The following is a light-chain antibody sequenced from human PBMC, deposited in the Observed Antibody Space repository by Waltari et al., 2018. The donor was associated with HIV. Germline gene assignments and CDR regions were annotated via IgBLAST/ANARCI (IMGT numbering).Light chain of an antibody. CDR3: SSYTSSSTPV. CDR2: EVS. V-gene: IGLV2-14*01. J-gene: IGLJ1*01. CDR1: SRDGGGYNY. Sequence: QSALTQPASVSGSPGQSITISCTGTSRDGGGYNYVHWDQQHPCKAPKLMIYEVSNRPSGVSNRFSGSKSGNTASLTISGLQAEDEAYYYCSSYTSSSTPVFGTGTKVTVL.